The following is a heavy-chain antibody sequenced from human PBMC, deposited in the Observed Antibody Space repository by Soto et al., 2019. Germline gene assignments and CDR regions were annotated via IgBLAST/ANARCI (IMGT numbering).Heavy chain of an antibody. D-gene: IGHD2-15*01. J-gene: IGHJ6*03. V-gene: IGHV4-39*01. CDR1: GGSISSSSYY. Sequence: SETLSLTCTVSGGSISSSSYYWGWIRQPPGKGLEWIGSIYYSGSTYYNPSLKSRVTISVDTSKNQFSLKLSSVTAADTAVYYCARRVEEGYCSGGSCYYYMDVWGKGTTVTVSS. CDR2: IYYSGST. CDR3: ARRVEEGYCSGGSCYYYMDV.